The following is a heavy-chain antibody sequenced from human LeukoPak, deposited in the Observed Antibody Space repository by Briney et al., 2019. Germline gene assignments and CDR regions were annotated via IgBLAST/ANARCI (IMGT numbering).Heavy chain of an antibody. CDR1: GFTFSTYD. CDR2: IATAGET. J-gene: IGHJ6*03. CDR3: AKDYTGRYYYYYMDV. V-gene: IGHV3-13*01. Sequence: PGGSLRLSCAASGFTFSTYDMHWVRQATGKGLEWVSAIATAGETYYPGSVKGRFTISRDNSKNTLYLQMNGLRAEDTAVYYCAKDYTGRYYYYYMDVWGKGTTVTVSS. D-gene: IGHD3-16*01.